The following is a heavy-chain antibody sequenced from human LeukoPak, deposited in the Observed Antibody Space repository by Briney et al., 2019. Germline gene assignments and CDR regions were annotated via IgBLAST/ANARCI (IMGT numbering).Heavy chain of an antibody. J-gene: IGHJ4*02. CDR3: ARQDGYSYPS. CDR1: GFTFSSYW. D-gene: IGHD5-18*01. V-gene: IGHV3-74*01. CDR2: MNSDGSST. Sequence: GGSLRLSCAASGFTFSSYWMHWVRQAPGKGLVWVSRMNSDGSSTTYADSVKGRFTTSRDNAKNTLYLQMNSLRAEDTAVYYCARQDGYSYPSWGQGTLVTVSS.